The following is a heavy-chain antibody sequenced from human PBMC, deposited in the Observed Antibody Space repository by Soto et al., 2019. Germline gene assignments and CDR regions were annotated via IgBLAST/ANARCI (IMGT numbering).Heavy chain of an antibody. CDR3: ARSTCTNGVCYVVY. D-gene: IGHD2-8*01. CDR1: GFTFSDYY. Sequence: KPGGSLRLSCAASGFTFSDYYMSWLRQAPGKGLEWISYISRSGSTIYYADSVKGRFTISRDNAKNSLYLQMNSLRAEDTAVYYCARSTCTNGVCYVVYWGQGTLVTVSS. J-gene: IGHJ4*02. V-gene: IGHV3-11*01. CDR2: ISRSGSTI.